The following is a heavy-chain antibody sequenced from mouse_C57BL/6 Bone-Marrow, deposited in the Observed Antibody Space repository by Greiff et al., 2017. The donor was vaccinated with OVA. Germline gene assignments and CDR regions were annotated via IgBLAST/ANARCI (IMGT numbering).Heavy chain of an antibody. CDR1: GYTFTSYW. CDR3: APSTAQATFAY. J-gene: IGHJ3*01. CDR2: IHPSDSDT. V-gene: IGHV1-74*01. D-gene: IGHD3-2*02. Sequence: VQLQQPGAELVKPGASVKVSCKASGYTFTSYWMHWVKQRPGQGLEWIGRIHPSDSDTNYNQKCKGKATLTVDTSSSPAYMQLSSLTSEDSAVYYCAPSTAQATFAYWGQGTLVTVSA.